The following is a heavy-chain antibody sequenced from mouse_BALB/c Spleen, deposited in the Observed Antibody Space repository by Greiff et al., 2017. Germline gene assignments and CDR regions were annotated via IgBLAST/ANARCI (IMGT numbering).Heavy chain of an antibody. CDR2: ISNGGGST. Sequence: EVHLVESGGGLVQPGGSLKLSCAASGFTFSSYTMSWVRQTPEKRLEWVAYISNGGGSTYYPDTVKGRFTISRDNAKNTLYLQMSSLKSEDTAMYYCARQGLSYAMDYWGQGTSVTVSS. CDR1: GFTFSSYT. D-gene: IGHD3-1*01. CDR3: ARQGLSYAMDY. J-gene: IGHJ4*01. V-gene: IGHV5-12-2*01.